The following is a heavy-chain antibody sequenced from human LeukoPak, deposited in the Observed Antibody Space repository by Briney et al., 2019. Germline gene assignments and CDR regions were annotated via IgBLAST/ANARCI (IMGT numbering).Heavy chain of an antibody. CDR3: ARADSGSYYD. D-gene: IGHD3-10*01. Sequence: GGSLRLSCAASGFTVSSNYMSWVRQAPGKGLEWVSVIYSGGSTYYADSVKGRFTISRDNSKNTLYLQMNSLRAEDTAVCYCARADSGSYYDWGQGTLVTISS. CDR2: IYSGGST. CDR1: GFTVSSNY. J-gene: IGHJ4*02. V-gene: IGHV3-66*02.